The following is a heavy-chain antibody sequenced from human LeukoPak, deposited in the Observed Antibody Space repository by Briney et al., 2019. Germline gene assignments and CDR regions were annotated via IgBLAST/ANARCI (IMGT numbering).Heavy chain of an antibody. CDR3: ARAQYYYDSSGYYYYFDY. CDR1: GFTVSSNY. D-gene: IGHD3-22*01. CDR2: IYSGGST. V-gene: IGHV3-53*01. Sequence: GGSLRLSCAASGFTVSSNYMSWVRQAPGKGLEWVSVIYSGGSTYYADSVKGRFTTSRDNSKNTLYLQMNSLRAEDTAVYYCARAQYYYDSSGYYYYFDYWGQGTLVTVSS. J-gene: IGHJ4*02.